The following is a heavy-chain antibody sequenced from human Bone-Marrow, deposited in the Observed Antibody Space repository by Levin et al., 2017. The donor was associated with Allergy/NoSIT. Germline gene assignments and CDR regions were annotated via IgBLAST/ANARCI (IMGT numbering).Heavy chain of an antibody. CDR2: ISGSGGST. V-gene: IGHV3-23*01. J-gene: IGHJ3*02. Sequence: GGSLRLSCAASGFTFSSYAMSWVRQAPGKGLEWVSAISGSGGSTYYADSVKGRFTISRDNSKNTLYLQMNSLRAEDTAVYYCARGFIWGSYRYTGNAFDIWGQGTMVTVSS. CDR1: GFTFSSYA. CDR3: ARGFIWGSYRYTGNAFDI. D-gene: IGHD3-16*02.